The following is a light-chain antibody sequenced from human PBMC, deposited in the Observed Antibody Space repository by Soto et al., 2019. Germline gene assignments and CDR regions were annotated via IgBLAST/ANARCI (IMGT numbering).Light chain of an antibody. Sequence: EIVLTQSPATLSLSPGERATLSCRASQSVSSYLAWYQQKPGQAPRLLICDASNSATAIPARSSGSGSGTDFNLTISSLEREDFAVYDYQQGSNWPRFTFGPGAKVYIK. V-gene: IGKV3-11*01. CDR3: QQGSNWPRFT. J-gene: IGKJ3*01. CDR2: DAS. CDR1: QSVSSY.